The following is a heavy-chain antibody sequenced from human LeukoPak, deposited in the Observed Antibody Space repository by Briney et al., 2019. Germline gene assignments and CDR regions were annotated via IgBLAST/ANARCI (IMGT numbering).Heavy chain of an antibody. CDR1: GFTFSDYY. D-gene: IGHD4-17*01. Sequence: GGSLRLSCAAPGFTFSDYYMSWIRQAPGKGLEWVSYISSSGSTIYYADSVKGRFTISRDNAKNSLYLQMNSLRAEDTAVYYCARDRDGDYSDYFDYWGQGTLVTVSS. CDR2: ISSSGSTI. V-gene: IGHV3-11*01. CDR3: ARDRDGDYSDYFDY. J-gene: IGHJ4*02.